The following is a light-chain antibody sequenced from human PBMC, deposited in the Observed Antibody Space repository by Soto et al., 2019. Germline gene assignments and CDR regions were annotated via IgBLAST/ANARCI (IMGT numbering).Light chain of an antibody. Sequence: QSALTQPASVSGSPGQSITISCTGTNSDVESYNLVSWFRQHPGEAPKLIVYEGTERPSGVSNRFSGSKSGNPASLTISGLQAEDEANYYCCSYAGTATVFGTVTKLTVL. CDR3: CSYAGTATV. V-gene: IGLV2-23*03. CDR2: EGT. CDR1: NSDVESYNL. J-gene: IGLJ1*01.